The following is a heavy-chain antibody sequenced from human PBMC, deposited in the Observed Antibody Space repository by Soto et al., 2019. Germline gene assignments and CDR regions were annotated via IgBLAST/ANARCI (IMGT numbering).Heavy chain of an antibody. D-gene: IGHD2-2*01. CDR3: AHRRRCISTSCYGVDYFDY. CDR2: IYWDDDK. V-gene: IGHV2-5*02. Sequence: QITLKESGPTLVKPTQTLTLTCTVSGLSLSTSGVGVGWIRQPPGKALEWLALIYWDDDKRYSPSLKSRLTIPKDTSKNQVVLTMTNKDPVHTATYYCAHRRRCISTSCYGVDYFDYWGQGTLVTVSS. CDR1: GLSLSTSGVG. J-gene: IGHJ4*02.